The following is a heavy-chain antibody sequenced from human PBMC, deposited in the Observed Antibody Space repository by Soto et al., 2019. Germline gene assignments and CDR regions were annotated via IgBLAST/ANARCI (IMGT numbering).Heavy chain of an antibody. J-gene: IGHJ5*02. V-gene: IGHV3-9*01. CDR2: ISWNSGSI. CDR3: AKDSRQLLFRFDP. CDR1: GFTFDDYA. Sequence: GGSLRLSCAASGFTFDDYAMHWVRQAPGKGLEWVSGISWNSGSIGYADSVKGRFTISRDNAKNSLYLQMNSLRAEDTALYYCAKDSRQLLFRFDPWGQGTLVTVSS. D-gene: IGHD2-2*01.